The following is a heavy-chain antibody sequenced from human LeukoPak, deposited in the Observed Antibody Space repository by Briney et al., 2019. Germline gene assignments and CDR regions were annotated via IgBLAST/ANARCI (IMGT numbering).Heavy chain of an antibody. CDR1: RLTFSNYW. J-gene: IGHJ4*02. D-gene: IGHD4-23*01. CDR2: INQGGSEK. Sequence: GGSLRLSCAASRLTFSNYWMSWVRQPAGKGLEWVANINQGGSEKYYLNSVKGRFTISRDNAKNSLYLQMNSLRDEDTAVYHCARTRSKVGTPTFDYWGQGTLVTVSS. V-gene: IGHV3-7*02. CDR3: ARTRSKVGTPTFDY.